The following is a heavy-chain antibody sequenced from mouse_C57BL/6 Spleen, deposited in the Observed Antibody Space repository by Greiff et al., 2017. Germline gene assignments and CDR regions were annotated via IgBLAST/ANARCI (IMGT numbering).Heavy chain of an antibody. CDR3: ATYDGGFFAD. CDR1: GFSLTRYG. Sequence: QVQLKESGPGLVQPSQSLSITCTVSGFSLTRYGVHWVRQSPGKGLEWLGVIWSGGSTDYNAAFMSRLSITKDNSKSHVFFKMNSLKADDTAIYYCATYDGGFFADWGQGTLVTVSA. J-gene: IGHJ3*01. D-gene: IGHD2-3*01. CDR2: IWSGGST. V-gene: IGHV2-5*01.